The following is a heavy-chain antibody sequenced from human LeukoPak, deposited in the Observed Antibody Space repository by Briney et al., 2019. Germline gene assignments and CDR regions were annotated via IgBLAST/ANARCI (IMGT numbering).Heavy chain of an antibody. J-gene: IGHJ3*02. D-gene: IGHD1-1*01. V-gene: IGHV3-23*01. Sequence: GGSLRLSCAASGFTFKNYAMSWVRKAPGKGLEWGSSISNSGDSAHFADSLKGRFTISRDNSKRALYLQLNSLSAEDTALYYCARTDGERDAYDIWGQGTMVTVSS. CDR3: ARTDGERDAYDI. CDR2: ISNSGDSA. CDR1: GFTFKNYA.